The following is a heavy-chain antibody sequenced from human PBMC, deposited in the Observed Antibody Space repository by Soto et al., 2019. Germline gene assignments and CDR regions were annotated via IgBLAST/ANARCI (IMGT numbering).Heavy chain of an antibody. V-gene: IGHV3-21*01. CDR1: GFTFSNSI. J-gene: IGHJ3*02. CDR2: ISGSSDFL. CDR3: ATSTWYPFDI. Sequence: GGSLRLSCAASGFTFSNSIINWVRQAPGQGLEWVSSISGSSDFLYYADSVKGRFTISRDTATNSLYLQMNSLRAEDTAVYYCATSTWYPFDIWGQGTMVTVSS. D-gene: IGHD6-13*01.